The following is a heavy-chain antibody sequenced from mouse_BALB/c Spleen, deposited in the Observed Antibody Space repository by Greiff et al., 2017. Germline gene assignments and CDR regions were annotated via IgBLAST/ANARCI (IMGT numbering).Heavy chain of an antibody. CDR3: ARFGDSLYAMDY. CDR1: GFTFSSFG. V-gene: IGHV5-17*02. Sequence: EVHLVESGGGLVQPGGSRKLSCAASGFTFSSFGMHWVRQAPEKGLEWVAYISSGSSTIYYADTVKGRFTISRDNPKNTLFLQMTSLRSEDTAMYYCARFGDSLYAMDYWGQGTSVTVSS. CDR2: ISSGSSTI. J-gene: IGHJ4*01.